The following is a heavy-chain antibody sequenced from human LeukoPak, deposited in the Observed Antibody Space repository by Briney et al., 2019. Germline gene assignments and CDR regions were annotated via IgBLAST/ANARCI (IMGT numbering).Heavy chain of an antibody. CDR3: ARKQWVPYYFDY. Sequence: SETLSLTCIVSGGSISTYYWSWIRQPPGKGLEWIGYVYYSGSINYNPALKSRVTISVDTSKNQFSLILTSVTAADTAVYYCARKQWVPYYFDYWGQGTLVTVSS. CDR1: GGSISTYY. V-gene: IGHV4-59*01. D-gene: IGHD6-19*01. J-gene: IGHJ4*02. CDR2: VYYSGSI.